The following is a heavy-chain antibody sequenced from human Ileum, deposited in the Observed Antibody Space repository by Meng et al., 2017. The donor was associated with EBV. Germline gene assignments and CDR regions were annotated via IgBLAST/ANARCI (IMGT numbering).Heavy chain of an antibody. Sequence: EVQLLESGGGLVQPGGSLRLFCAASGFTISNTAMGWVRQAPGKGLEWVSAISEGRSTYYADSVRGRFTISRDNSRNTLNLQMSSLRAEDTAVYFCAKRVHFVPVVDWGHGTLVTVSS. CDR3: AKRVHFVPVVD. CDR1: GFTISNTA. V-gene: IGHV3-23*01. CDR2: ISEGRST. D-gene: IGHD2-2*01. J-gene: IGHJ4*01.